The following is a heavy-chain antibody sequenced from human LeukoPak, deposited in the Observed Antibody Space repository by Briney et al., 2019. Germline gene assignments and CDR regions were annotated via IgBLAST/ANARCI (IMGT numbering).Heavy chain of an antibody. D-gene: IGHD1-26*01. Sequence: PRASVKVSCKASRYTFTDYYIHWVRQAPGQGLEWMGRINPNSGGTKYAQNFQGRVTMTRDTSISTTYMELSRLRSDDTAVYYCARDNGLGATVGDYWGQGTLVTVSS. CDR2: INPNSGGT. CDR1: RYTFTDYY. CDR3: ARDNGLGATVGDY. V-gene: IGHV1-2*06. J-gene: IGHJ4*02.